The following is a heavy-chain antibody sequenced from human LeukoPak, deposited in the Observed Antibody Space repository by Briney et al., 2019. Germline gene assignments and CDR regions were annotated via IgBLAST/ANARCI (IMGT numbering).Heavy chain of an antibody. CDR3: ARAAWGGSSSWYPLDY. V-gene: IGHV4-31*03. D-gene: IGHD6-13*01. J-gene: IGHJ4*02. CDR2: IYYSGST. Sequence: PSETLSLNCTVSGGSISSGGYYWSWIRQHPGKGLEWIGYIYYSGSTYYNPSLKSRVTISVDTSKNQFSLKLSSVTAADTAVYYCARAAWGGSSSWYPLDYWGQGTLVTVSS. CDR1: GGSISSGGYY.